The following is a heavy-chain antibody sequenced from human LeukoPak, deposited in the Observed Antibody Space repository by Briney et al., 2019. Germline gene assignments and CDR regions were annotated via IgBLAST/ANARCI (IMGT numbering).Heavy chain of an antibody. D-gene: IGHD6-19*01. V-gene: IGHV3-23*01. CDR1: GFTFSTYA. CDR2: ITGSGGNT. Sequence: GGSLRLSCAASGFTFSTYAMTWVREARGQGLEWVSAITGSGGNTDYADSVKGRFTISRDNSKNTLYLQMNSLRAEDTAVYYCAKQGYNTGWVDYWGQGTLVTVSS. CDR3: AKQGYNTGWVDY. J-gene: IGHJ4*02.